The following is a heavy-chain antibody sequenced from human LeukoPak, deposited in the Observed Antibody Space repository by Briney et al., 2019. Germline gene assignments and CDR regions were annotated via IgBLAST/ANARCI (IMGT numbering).Heavy chain of an antibody. CDR3: ARVNWGFYYFDY. V-gene: IGHV3-74*01. D-gene: IGHD7-27*01. Sequence: PGGSLRLSCAASGFTFSSYWMHWVRQAPGKGLVWVSRINSDGSSTSYADSVKGRFTISRDNAKSTLYLQMNSLRAEDTAVYYCARVNWGFYYFDYWGQGTLVTVSS. CDR2: INSDGSST. CDR1: GFTFSSYW. J-gene: IGHJ4*02.